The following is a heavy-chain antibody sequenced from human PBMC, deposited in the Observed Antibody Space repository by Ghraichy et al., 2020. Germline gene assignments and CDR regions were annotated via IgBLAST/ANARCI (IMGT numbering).Heavy chain of an antibody. J-gene: IGHJ4*02. Sequence: SETLSLTCTVSGASIRSDNYYYIWIRQPAGKGLEWIGRIYISGSTNYNPSLKSRVTMSVDTSKNQFSLKLSSVTAADTAVYYCATHPVGGYEYFDHWGQGTLVTVSS. V-gene: IGHV4-61*02. CDR3: ATHPVGGYEYFDH. D-gene: IGHD3-22*01. CDR2: IYISGST. CDR1: GASIRSDNYY.